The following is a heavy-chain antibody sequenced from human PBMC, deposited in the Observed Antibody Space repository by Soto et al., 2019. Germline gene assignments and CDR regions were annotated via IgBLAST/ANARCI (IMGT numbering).Heavy chain of an antibody. Sequence: SETLSLTCTVSGGSISSGDYYWSWIRQPPGKGLEWIGYIYYSGSTYYNPPLKSRVTISVDTSKNQFSLKLSSVTAADTAVYYCARGEGDDFLSCYHLSRVAATWFDPWGQGTLVTVSS. V-gene: IGHV4-30-4*01. CDR1: GGSISSGDYY. D-gene: IGHD3-3*01. J-gene: IGHJ5*02. CDR3: ARGEGDDFLSCYHLSRVAATWFDP. CDR2: IYYSGST.